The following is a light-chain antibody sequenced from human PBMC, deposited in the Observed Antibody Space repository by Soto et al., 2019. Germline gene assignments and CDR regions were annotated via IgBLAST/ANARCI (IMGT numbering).Light chain of an antibody. J-gene: IGKJ1*01. Sequence: EIVMTQSPGTLSVSPGERATLFCRASQSVRSSLDWYQQKPGQAPRLLIYGASTRATGIPARFSGSGSGTEFTLTISSLQSEDFAVYYCQQYNNWPPWTFGQGTKVDIK. CDR1: QSVRSS. V-gene: IGKV3-15*01. CDR3: QQYNNWPPWT. CDR2: GAS.